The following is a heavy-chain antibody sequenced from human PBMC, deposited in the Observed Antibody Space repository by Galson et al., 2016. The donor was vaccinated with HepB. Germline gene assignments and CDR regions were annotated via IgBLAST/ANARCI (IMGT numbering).Heavy chain of an antibody. CDR1: GYTFTTYY. Sequence: SVKVSCKASGYTFTTYYMHWVRQAPGQGLEWMGIINSGGGDTTHAEKFQGRVTITRDTSTDTVYMELSSLRSEDTAVYYCARGAATDISYDYWGQGTLVTVSS. D-gene: IGHD5-18*01. J-gene: IGHJ4*02. CDR3: ARGAATDISYDY. V-gene: IGHV1-46*01. CDR2: INSGGGDT.